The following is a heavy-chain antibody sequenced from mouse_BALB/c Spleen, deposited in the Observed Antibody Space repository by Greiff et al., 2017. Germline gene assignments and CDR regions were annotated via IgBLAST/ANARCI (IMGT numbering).Heavy chain of an antibody. V-gene: IGHV3-2*02. CDR1: GYSIPSDYA. J-gene: IGHJ3*01. D-gene: IGHD1-1*01. CDR2: ISYSGST. CDR3: ARWYGSSPWFAY. Sequence: EVQLQQSGPGLVKPSQSLSLTCTVTGYSIPSDYAWNWIRQFPGNKLEWMGYISYSGSTSYNPSLKSRISITRDTSKNQFFLQLNSVTTEDTATCYCARWYGSSPWFAYWGQGTLVTVSA.